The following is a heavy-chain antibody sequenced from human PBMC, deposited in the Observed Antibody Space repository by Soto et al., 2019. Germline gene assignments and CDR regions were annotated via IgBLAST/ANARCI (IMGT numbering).Heavy chain of an antibody. CDR2: ISGSGGST. D-gene: IGHD2-15*01. CDR1: GFTLGTYV. V-gene: IGHV3-23*01. Sequence: EVQLLESGGGLVQPGGSLRLSCAASGFTLGTYVMTWVRQAPGKGLEWVSAISGSGGSTNYADPVKGRFTISRDNTKNTFYLQMNSLRVEDTVVYYCAKDRKGSYCSGGTCYSFDYWGQGTLVTVPS. CDR3: AKDRKGSYCSGGTCYSFDY. J-gene: IGHJ4*02.